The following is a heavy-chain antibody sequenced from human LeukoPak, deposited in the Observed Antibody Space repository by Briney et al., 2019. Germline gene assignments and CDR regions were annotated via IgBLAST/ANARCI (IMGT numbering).Heavy chain of an antibody. D-gene: IGHD6-13*01. Sequence: ASVKVSCKASEYTFTGYYMHWVRQAPGQGLEWMGWINPNSGGTNYAQKFQGRVTMTRDTSISTAYMELSRLRSDDTAVYYCARDLSGSSWFDYWDQGTLVTVSS. V-gene: IGHV1-2*02. J-gene: IGHJ4*02. CDR1: EYTFTGYY. CDR2: INPNSGGT. CDR3: ARDLSGSSWFDY.